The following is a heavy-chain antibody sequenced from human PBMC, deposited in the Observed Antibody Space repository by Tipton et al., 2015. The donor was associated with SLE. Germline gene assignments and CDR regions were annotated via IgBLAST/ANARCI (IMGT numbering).Heavy chain of an antibody. CDR2: IYYDGSA. CDR1: GASVRSTSYH. J-gene: IGHJ4*02. D-gene: IGHD6-19*01. V-gene: IGHV4-39*07. Sequence: GLVKPSETLSLTCFVSGASVRSTSYHWGWIRQPPGKGLEWIGNIYYDGSAYYTPSLESGVSISVDTSKNQVSLRLASVSAADTAVYYCATVRLQRDGWYPWDFWGQGTLVTVSS. CDR3: ATVRLQRDGWYPWDF.